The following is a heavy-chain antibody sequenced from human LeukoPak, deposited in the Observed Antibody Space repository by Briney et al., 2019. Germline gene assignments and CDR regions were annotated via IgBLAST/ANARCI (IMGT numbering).Heavy chain of an antibody. V-gene: IGHV3-30*03. CDR1: GFTFSSYG. Sequence: PGRSLRLSCAASGFTFSSYGMHWVRQAPGKGLEWVAVISYDGSNEYYADSVKGRFTISRDNSKNALYLQMNSLRAEDTAVYYCASGIAAAGTVSFDYWGQGTLVTVSS. CDR3: ASGIAAAGTVSFDY. D-gene: IGHD6-13*01. J-gene: IGHJ4*02. CDR2: ISYDGSNE.